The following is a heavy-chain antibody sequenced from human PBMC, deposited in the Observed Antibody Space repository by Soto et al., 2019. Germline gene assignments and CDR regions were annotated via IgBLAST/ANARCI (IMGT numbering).Heavy chain of an antibody. J-gene: IGHJ6*02. V-gene: IGHV3-30*18. D-gene: IGHD1-26*01. CDR2: ISYDGSNK. CDR3: AKGVGATDWYYGMDV. Sequence: GGSLRLSCAASGFTFSSYGMHWVRQAPGKGLEWVAVISYDGSNKYYADSVKGRFTISRDNSKNTLYLQMNSLRAEDTAVYYCAKGVGATDWYYGMDVWGQGTTVTVSS. CDR1: GFTFSSYG.